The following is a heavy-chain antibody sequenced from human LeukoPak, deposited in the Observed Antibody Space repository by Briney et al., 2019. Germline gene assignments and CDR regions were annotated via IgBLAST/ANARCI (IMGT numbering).Heavy chain of an antibody. V-gene: IGHV1-69*01. D-gene: IGHD5-12*01. Sequence: SVKVSCKASGGTFSSYAISWVRQAPGQGLGWMGGIIPIFGTANYAQKFQGRVTITADESTSTAYMELSSLRSEDTAVYYCATDIVATISYDAFDIWGQGTMVTVSS. J-gene: IGHJ3*02. CDR1: GGTFSSYA. CDR3: ATDIVATISYDAFDI. CDR2: IIPIFGTA.